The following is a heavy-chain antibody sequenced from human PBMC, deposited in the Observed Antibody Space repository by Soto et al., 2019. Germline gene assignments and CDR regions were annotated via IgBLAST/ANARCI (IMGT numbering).Heavy chain of an antibody. CDR1: GFTFSGSG. Sequence: GGSLRLSCAASGFTFSGSGMHWVRQTAGKGLEWVANIKHDGSEKYYVDSVKGRFTISRDNAKKSLFLEMNSLRAEDTAVFYCAIIARGLWMDVWGQGPTV. CDR3: AIIARGLWMDV. D-gene: IGHD2-21*01. CDR2: IKHDGSEK. J-gene: IGHJ6*02. V-gene: IGHV3-7*01.